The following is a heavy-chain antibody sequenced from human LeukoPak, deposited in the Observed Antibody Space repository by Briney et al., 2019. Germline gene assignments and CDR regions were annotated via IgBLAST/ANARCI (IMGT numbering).Heavy chain of an antibody. V-gene: IGHV4-34*01. CDR1: GGSFSGYY. CDR3: ARPGRRSSGYTY. Sequence: SETLSLTCAVYGGSFSGYYWSWIRQPPGKGLEWIGEINHSGSTNYNPSPKSRVTISVDTSKNQFSLKLSSVTAADTAVYYCARPGRRSSGYTYWGQGTLVTVSS. D-gene: IGHD3-22*01. CDR2: INHSGST. J-gene: IGHJ4*02.